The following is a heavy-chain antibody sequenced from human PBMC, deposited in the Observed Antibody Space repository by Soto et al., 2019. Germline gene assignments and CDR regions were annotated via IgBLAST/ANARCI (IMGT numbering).Heavy chain of an antibody. J-gene: IGHJ5*02. V-gene: IGHV1-2*02. Sequence: QVQPVQSGAEVKKPGASVKISCKASGHTFTGYSIHWVRQSPGQGLEWMGWINHNSGGTAYGQKFQGRVTMTRDTSISTVYMELTRLRSADTAVYYWARVKAIDAEIYNWFVPWGQGTLVTFSS. D-gene: IGHD2-2*01. CDR3: ARVKAIDAEIYNWFVP. CDR2: INHNSGGT. CDR1: GHTFTGYS.